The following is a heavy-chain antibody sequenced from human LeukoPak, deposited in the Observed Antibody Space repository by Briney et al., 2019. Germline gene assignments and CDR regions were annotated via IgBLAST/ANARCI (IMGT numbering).Heavy chain of an antibody. D-gene: IGHD2-21*01. CDR3: ARVNGVAVAPYYYYYGLDV. J-gene: IGHJ6*02. V-gene: IGHV4-59*01. CDR2: ISDSGTT. CDR1: GGSLSTYY. Sequence: PSETLSLTCTVSGGSLSTYYWSWIRQPPGKGLEWIGFISDSGTTNFNPSLRSRVTLSVDKSKNQFSLRLNSVTAADTAIYYCARVNGVAVAPYYYYYGLDVWGPGTTVIVSS.